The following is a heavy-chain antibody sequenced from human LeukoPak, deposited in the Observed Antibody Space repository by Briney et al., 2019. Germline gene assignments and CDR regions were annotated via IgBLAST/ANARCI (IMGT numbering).Heavy chain of an antibody. Sequence: PSETLSLTCTVSGGSISSYFWSWIRQPPGKGLEWIGYIYYSGSTNYNPSLKSRVTISVDTSKNQFSLKLSSVTAADTAVYYCASNYGSGSSNAFDIWGQGTMVTVSS. V-gene: IGHV4-59*12. D-gene: IGHD3-10*01. CDR2: IYYSGST. CDR1: GGSISSYF. CDR3: ASNYGSGSSNAFDI. J-gene: IGHJ3*02.